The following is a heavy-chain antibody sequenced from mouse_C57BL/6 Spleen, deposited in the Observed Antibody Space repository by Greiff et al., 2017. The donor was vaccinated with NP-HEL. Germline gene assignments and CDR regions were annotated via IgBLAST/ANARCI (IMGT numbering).Heavy chain of an antibody. V-gene: IGHV1-80*01. CDR2: IYPGDGDT. CDR3: ARGGGTTDFDY. Sequence: QVQLKESGAELVKPGASVKISCKASGYAFSSYWMNWVKQRPGKGLEWIGQIYPGDGDTNYNGKFKGKATLTADKSSSTAYMQLSSLTSEDSAVYFCARGGGTTDFDYWGQGTTLTVSS. J-gene: IGHJ2*01. CDR1: GYAFSSYW. D-gene: IGHD4-1*01.